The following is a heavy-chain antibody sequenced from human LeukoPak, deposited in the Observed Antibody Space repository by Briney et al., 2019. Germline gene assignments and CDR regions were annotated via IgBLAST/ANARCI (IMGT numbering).Heavy chain of an antibody. D-gene: IGHD3-3*01. V-gene: IGHV3-11*01. J-gene: IGHJ4*02. CDR3: AREIDDFWSGYSMD. CDR1: GFTFSDYY. Sequence: GGSLRHSCAASGFTFSDYYMSCIRQAPGKGLEWVSYISRSGSTIYYADSVKGRFTISRDNAKNSLYLQMNCLRAEDTAVYYCAREIDDFWSGYSMDWGQGTLVTVSS. CDR2: ISRSGSTI.